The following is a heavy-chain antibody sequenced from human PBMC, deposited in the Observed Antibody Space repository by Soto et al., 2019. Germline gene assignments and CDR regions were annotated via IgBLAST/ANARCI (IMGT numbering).Heavy chain of an antibody. J-gene: IGHJ6*02. V-gene: IGHV4-59*01. CDR3: ARGRLAARYYYYYGMDV. CDR1: GGSISSYY. Sequence: SETLSLTCTVSGGSISSYYWSWIRQPPGKGLEWIGYIYYSGSTNYNPSLKSRVTISVDTPKNQFSLKLSSVTAADTAVYYCARGRLAARYYYYYGMDVWGQGTTVTVSS. D-gene: IGHD6-6*01. CDR2: IYYSGST.